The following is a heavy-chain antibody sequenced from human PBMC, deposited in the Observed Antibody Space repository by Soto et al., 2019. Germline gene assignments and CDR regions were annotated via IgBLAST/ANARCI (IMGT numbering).Heavy chain of an antibody. CDR2: ISAYNGNT. Sequence: ASVKVSCKASGYTFTSYGITWVRQSPVQGLEWMGWISAYNGNTNYAQRLQGRVTMTTDTSTTTAYMELRSLRSDDTAVYYCARGQKLFQDGRFDYWGQGTLVTVSS. V-gene: IGHV1-18*01. CDR1: GYTFTSYG. CDR3: ARGQKLFQDGRFDY. D-gene: IGHD1-1*01. J-gene: IGHJ4*02.